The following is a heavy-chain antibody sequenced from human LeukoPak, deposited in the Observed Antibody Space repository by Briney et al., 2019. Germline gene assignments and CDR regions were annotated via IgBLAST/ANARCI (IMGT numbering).Heavy chain of an antibody. J-gene: IGHJ4*02. CDR3: ARDLGYYYDSSGYYRTTTDY. V-gene: IGHV3-21*01. D-gene: IGHD3-22*01. Sequence: PVGSLRLSCAASEFTFSSYSMNWVRQAPGKGLEWVSSISSSSSYIYYADSVKGRFTISRDNAKNSLYLQMNSLRAEDTAVYYCARDLGYYYDSSGYYRTTTDYWGQGTLVTVSS. CDR2: ISSSSSYI. CDR1: EFTFSSYS.